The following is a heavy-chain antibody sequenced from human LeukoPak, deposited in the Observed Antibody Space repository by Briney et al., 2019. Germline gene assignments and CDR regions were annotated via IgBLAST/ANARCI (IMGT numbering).Heavy chain of an antibody. D-gene: IGHD3-22*01. Sequence: SGPALVKPTQTLTLTCTFSGFSLSTSGMCVSWIRQPPGKAMEWLARIDWDDDKYHSTSLKTRLTISKDTSKNQVVLTMTNMDPVDTATYYCARTDSSGTNWYFDLWGRGTLVTVSS. CDR2: IDWDDDK. V-gene: IGHV2-70*11. CDR1: GFSLSTSGMC. J-gene: IGHJ2*01. CDR3: ARTDSSGTNWYFDL.